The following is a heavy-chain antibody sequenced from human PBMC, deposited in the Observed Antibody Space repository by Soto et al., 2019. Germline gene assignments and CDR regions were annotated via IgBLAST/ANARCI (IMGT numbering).Heavy chain of an antibody. CDR2: ISYSGTT. CDR3: ARQPRVSSIWYPLND. CDR1: GGAISTSNYY. J-gene: IGHJ4*02. D-gene: IGHD6-13*01. Sequence: SETLSLTCTVSGGAISTSNYYWGWIRQAPGKGLEWIGTISYSGTTYYHPSLRGRVTISVDTSKNQLSLKLISLTAADTAVYYCARQPRVSSIWYPLNDWGQGTLVTVSS. V-gene: IGHV4-39*01.